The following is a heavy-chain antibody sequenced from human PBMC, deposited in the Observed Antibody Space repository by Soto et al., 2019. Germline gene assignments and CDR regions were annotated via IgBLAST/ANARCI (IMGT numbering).Heavy chain of an antibody. D-gene: IGHD2-2*01. V-gene: IGHV5-10-1*01. CDR1: GYSFTSYW. J-gene: IGHJ5*02. CDR2: IDPSDSYT. CDR3: ARQTLSGYCSSTSCPTSDWFDP. Sequence: PGESLKISCKGSGYSFTSYWISWVRQMPGKGLEWMGRIDPSDSYTNYSPSFQGHVTISADKSISTAYLQWSSLKASDTAMYYCARQTLSGYCSSTSCPTSDWFDPWGQGTLVTVS.